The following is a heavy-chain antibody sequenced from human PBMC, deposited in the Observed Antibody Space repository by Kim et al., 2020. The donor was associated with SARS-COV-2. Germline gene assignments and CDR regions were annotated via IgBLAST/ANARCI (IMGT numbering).Heavy chain of an antibody. J-gene: IGHJ4*02. Sequence: SETLSLTCTVYGGSISSYYWSWIRQPPGKGLEWIGYINYTGSTNYNASLKTRVTISLDTSKNQFSLKLISVTAADTAVYYCARVDASGRIDYWGQGTPVTVSP. V-gene: IGHV4-59*13. CDR1: GGSISSYY. CDR2: INYTGST. D-gene: IGHD3-10*01. CDR3: ARVDASGRIDY.